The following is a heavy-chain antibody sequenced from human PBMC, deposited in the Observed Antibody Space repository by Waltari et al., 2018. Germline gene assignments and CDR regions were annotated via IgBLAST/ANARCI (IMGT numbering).Heavy chain of an antibody. CDR2: ISSTTRTS. CDR1: GFTFSSYS. D-gene: IGHD4-17*01. J-gene: IGHJ4*02. Sequence: EVQLVESGGGLVQPGGSLRLSCAASGFTFSSYSMNWVRQAPGKGLEWVSYISSTTRTSYYADSVKGRFTISRDNAKNSLYLQMNSLRVEDTAVYYCARDSFGDYLKDYWGQGTLVSVS. V-gene: IGHV3-48*04. CDR3: ARDSFGDYLKDY.